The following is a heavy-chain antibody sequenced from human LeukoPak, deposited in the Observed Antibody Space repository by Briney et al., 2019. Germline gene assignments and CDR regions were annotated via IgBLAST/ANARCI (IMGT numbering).Heavy chain of an antibody. CDR2: INHSGST. Sequence: SETLSLTCAVYGGSFSGYYWSWIRQPPVKGLEWIGEINHSGSTNYNPSLKSRVTISVDTSKNQFSLKLSSVTAADTAVYYCARDVTRRIRKYYFDYWGQGTLVTVSS. D-gene: IGHD4-17*01. J-gene: IGHJ4*02. CDR1: GGSFSGYY. CDR3: ARDVTRRIRKYYFDY. V-gene: IGHV4-34*01.